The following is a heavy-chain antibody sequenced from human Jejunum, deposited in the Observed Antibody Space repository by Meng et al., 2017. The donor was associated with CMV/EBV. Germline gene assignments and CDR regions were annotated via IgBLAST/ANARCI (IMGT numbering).Heavy chain of an antibody. CDR1: GFTFSDDW. CDR3: ARPYTGASTLPY. D-gene: IGHD7-27*01. CDR2: INSDGTSR. Sequence: SGFTFSDDWMHWVRQAPGKGVVWVSSINSDGTSRDYADSVKGRFTISRDNAKNTLYLQMNRLRAEDTAFYYCARPYTGASTLPYWGQGTLVTVSS. V-gene: IGHV3-74*01. J-gene: IGHJ4*02.